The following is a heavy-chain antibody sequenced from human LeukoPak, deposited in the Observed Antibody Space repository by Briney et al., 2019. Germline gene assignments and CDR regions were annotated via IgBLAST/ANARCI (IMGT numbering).Heavy chain of an antibody. CDR3: VRGYDY. Sequence: PGGSLRLSCAASGFTFRSYWMHWVRQAPGKGPVWVSRINSDGSSTGYADSVKGRFTISRDNAKNTLYLQMNSLRAEDTAVYYCVRGYDYWGQGTLVTVSS. V-gene: IGHV3-74*01. J-gene: IGHJ4*02. CDR2: INSDGSST. CDR1: GFTFRSYW.